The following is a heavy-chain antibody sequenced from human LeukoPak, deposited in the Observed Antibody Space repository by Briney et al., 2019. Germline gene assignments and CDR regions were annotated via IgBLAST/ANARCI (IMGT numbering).Heavy chain of an antibody. D-gene: IGHD3-3*01. CDR2: IWYDGSNK. V-gene: IGHV3-33*01. CDR3: ARANYDFGSSRWNNWLDP. J-gene: IGHJ5*02. Sequence: PGGSLRLSCAASGFTFSSYGMHWVRQAPGKGLEWVAVIWYDGSNKYYADSVKGRFTISRDNSKNTLYLQMNSLRAEDTAVYYCARANYDFGSSRWNNWLDPWGQGTLVTVSS. CDR1: GFTFSSYG.